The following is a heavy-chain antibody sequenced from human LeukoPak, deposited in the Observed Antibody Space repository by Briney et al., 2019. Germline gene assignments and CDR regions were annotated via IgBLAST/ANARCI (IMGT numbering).Heavy chain of an antibody. D-gene: IGHD2-2*03. V-gene: IGHV3-66*01. CDR2: IYSGGST. Sequence: PGGSLRLSCAASGFTVSSNCMSWVRQAPGKGLEWVSVIYSGGSTYYADSVKGRFTISRDNSKNTLYLQMNSLRAEDTAVYYCARDGSNYYYGMDVWGQGTTVTVSS. J-gene: IGHJ6*02. CDR3: ARDGSNYYYGMDV. CDR1: GFTVSSNC.